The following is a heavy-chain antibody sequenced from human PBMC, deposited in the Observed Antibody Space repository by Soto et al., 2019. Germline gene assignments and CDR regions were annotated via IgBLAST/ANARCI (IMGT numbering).Heavy chain of an antibody. J-gene: IGHJ6*02. Sequence: AAAVKVSCKGSVYTFTSYGSSWVRQAPGQGLEWMGWISAYNGNTNYAQKLQGRVTMTTDTSTGTAYMELRSLRSDDTAVYYCARDDDIWHGMDVWGQGTTVTVSS. CDR1: VYTFTSYG. V-gene: IGHV1-18*04. CDR2: ISAYNGNT. CDR3: ARDDDIWHGMDV. D-gene: IGHD3-9*01.